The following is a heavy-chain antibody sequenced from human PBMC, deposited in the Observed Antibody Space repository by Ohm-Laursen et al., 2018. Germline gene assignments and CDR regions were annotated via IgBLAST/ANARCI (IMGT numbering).Heavy chain of an antibody. D-gene: IGHD3-22*01. V-gene: IGHV1-2*02. J-gene: IGHJ4*02. CDR3: ARSRITMIVVVKGFDY. CDR2: INPNSGGT. CDR1: GYTFTGYY. Sequence: SVKISCKASGYTFTGYYMHWVRQAPGQGLEWMGWINPNSGGTNYAQKFQGRVTMTRDTSISTAYMELSRLRSDDTAVYNCARSRITMIVVVKGFDYWGQGTLVTVSS.